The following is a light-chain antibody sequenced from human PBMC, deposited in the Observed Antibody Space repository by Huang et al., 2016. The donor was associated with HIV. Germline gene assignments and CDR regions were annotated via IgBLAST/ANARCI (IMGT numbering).Light chain of an antibody. CDR1: QSVSSSY. J-gene: IGKJ4*01. V-gene: IGKV3-20*01. CDR2: GAS. CDR3: QQYGSSSLT. Sequence: EIVLTQSPGTLSLSPGERATLSCRASQSVSSSYLAWYQQKPGQAPRLLIYGASNRATGIPDRFRGSGSVTDFTLTISRLEPEDFAVYFCQQYGSSSLTFGGGTKVEIK.